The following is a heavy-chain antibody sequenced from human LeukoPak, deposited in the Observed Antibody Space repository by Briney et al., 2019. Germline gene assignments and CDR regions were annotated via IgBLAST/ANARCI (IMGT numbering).Heavy chain of an antibody. CDR1: GGSISSYY. Sequence: ETLSLTCTVSGGSISSYYWSWIRQPPGKGLEWIGYIYYSGSTNYNPSLKSRVTISVDTSKNQFSLKLSSVTAADTAVYYCARRDDSSGYYYDYWGQGTLVTVSS. J-gene: IGHJ4*02. CDR3: ARRDDSSGYYYDY. D-gene: IGHD3-22*01. CDR2: IYYSGST. V-gene: IGHV4-59*08.